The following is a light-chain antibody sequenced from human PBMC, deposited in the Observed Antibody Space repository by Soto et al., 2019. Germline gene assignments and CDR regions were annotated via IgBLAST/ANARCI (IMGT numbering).Light chain of an antibody. Sequence: DIQMTQSPSSLSASVGDRVTITCRASESISSFLNWYQQKPGKAPKLLIYAASRLQSGVPSRFSGSGSGTDFTLTISSLQPEDFATYYCQRRKTFGQGTKVEIK. CDR3: QRRKT. V-gene: IGKV1-39*01. CDR2: AAS. J-gene: IGKJ1*01. CDR1: ESISSF.